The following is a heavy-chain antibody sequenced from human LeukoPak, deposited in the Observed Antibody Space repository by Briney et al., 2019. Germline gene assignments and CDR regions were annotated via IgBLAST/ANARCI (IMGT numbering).Heavy chain of an antibody. CDR2: TYYRSNWHS. CDR1: GDSVSSNSAA. V-gene: IGHV6-1*01. D-gene: IGHD3-10*01. J-gene: IGHJ4*02. Sequence: SQTLSLTCAISGDSVSSNSAAWNWIRLSPSRGLEWLGRTYYRSNWHSYYAPSVKSRITINPDTSKNQFSLQLKSVTPEDTAVYYCARMVGLVSDFWGQGTLVTVSS. CDR3: ARMVGLVSDF.